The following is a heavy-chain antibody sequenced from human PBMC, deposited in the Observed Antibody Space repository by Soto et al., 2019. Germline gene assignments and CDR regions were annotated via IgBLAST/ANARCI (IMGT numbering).Heavy chain of an antibody. D-gene: IGHD3-9*01. Sequence: ASVKVSCNASGYTFTSYGISWVRQAPGQGLEWMGWISAYNGNTNYAQKLQGRVTMTTETSTSTDYMELRSLRSDDTAVYYCARDPRWRKLTFYXCGQGTLFTVSX. V-gene: IGHV1-18*04. J-gene: IGHJ4*02. CDR3: ARDPRWRKLTFYX. CDR1: GYTFTSYG. CDR2: ISAYNGNT.